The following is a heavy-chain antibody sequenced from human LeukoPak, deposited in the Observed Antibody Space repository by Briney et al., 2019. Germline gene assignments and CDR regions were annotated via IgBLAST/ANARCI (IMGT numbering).Heavy chain of an antibody. D-gene: IGHD2-2*01. J-gene: IGHJ5*02. CDR1: GGTFSSYA. Sequence: SVKISCKASGGTFSSYAISWVRQAPGHGLEWMGGIIPIFGTANYAQKFQGRVTITADESTSTAYMELSSLRSEDTAVYYCARDLTIVVVPAATGRPGWFDPWGQGTLVTVSS. V-gene: IGHV1-69*01. CDR3: ARDLTIVVVPAATGRPGWFDP. CDR2: IIPIFGTA.